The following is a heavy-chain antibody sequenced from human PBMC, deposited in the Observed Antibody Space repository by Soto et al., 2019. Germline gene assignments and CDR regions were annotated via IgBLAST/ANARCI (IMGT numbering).Heavy chain of an antibody. CDR2: ISAFNGDT. CDR1: GYTFTSYG. V-gene: IGHV1-18*04. CDR3: TREAGWQRMVPYD. Sequence: ASVKVSCKAFGYTFTSYGFSWVRQVPGQGLEWLGWISAFNGDTHYAQTMKGRLTVTTDTSTTTVHMELRSLTPADTAVYYCTREAGWQRMVPYDWGQGTLVTV. D-gene: IGHD6-25*01. J-gene: IGHJ4*02.